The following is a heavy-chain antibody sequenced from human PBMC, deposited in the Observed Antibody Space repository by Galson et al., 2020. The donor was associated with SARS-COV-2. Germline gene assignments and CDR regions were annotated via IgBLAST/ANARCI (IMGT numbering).Heavy chain of an antibody. V-gene: IGHV5-51*01. CDR3: ARADWGGVGYDDMPIDY. CDR1: GYSFTSYW. CDR2: IYPGDSDT. J-gene: IGHJ4*02. D-gene: IGHD5-12*01. Sequence: GESLKISCKGSGYSFTSYWIGWVRQMPGKGLEWMGIIYPGDSDTRYSPSFQGQVTISADKSISTAYLQSSSLKASDTAMYYCARADWGGVGYDDMPIDYWGQGTLVTVSS.